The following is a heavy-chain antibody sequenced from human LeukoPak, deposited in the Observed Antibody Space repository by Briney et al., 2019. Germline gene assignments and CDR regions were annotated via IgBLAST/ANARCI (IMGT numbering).Heavy chain of an antibody. CDR2: AIPIFGTP. CDR3: ARPTDGYNYGPLEY. D-gene: IGHD5-24*01. Sequence: SVKVSCKASGATFSRSAVAWVRQAPGQGLGWMGGAIPIFGTPKYPQKFQGRVTIAADASTNTAYIELTTLSSNDTAVYCCARPTDGYNYGPLEYWGRGALVTVSS. CDR1: GATFSRSA. V-gene: IGHV1-69*13. J-gene: IGHJ4*02.